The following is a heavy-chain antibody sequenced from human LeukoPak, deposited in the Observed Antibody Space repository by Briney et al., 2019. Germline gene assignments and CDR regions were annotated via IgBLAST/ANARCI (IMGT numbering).Heavy chain of an antibody. CDR2: IYTSGST. J-gene: IGHJ4*02. CDR1: GGSISSGSYY. CDR3: ARQGDYRYPFDS. Sequence: SQTLSLTCTVSGGSISSGSYYWSWIRQPAGKGLEWIGRIYTSGSTNYNPSLKSRVTISVDTSKNQFSLKLSSVTAADTAVYYCARQGDYRYPFDSWGQGTLVTVSS. D-gene: IGHD3-16*02. V-gene: IGHV4-61*02.